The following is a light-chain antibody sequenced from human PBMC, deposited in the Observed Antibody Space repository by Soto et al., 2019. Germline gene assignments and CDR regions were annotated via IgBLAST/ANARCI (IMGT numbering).Light chain of an antibody. CDR1: QSISSW. CDR2: KAS. J-gene: IGKJ1*01. CDR3: QQYNSYSWT. Sequence: DIQMTQSPSTLSASVGDRVTITCRASQSISSWLAWYQQKPGKAPNLLIYKASSLGSGVPSRFSGSGSGTEFTLTISSLQPDDFATYYCQQYNSYSWTFGQGTKVEIK. V-gene: IGKV1-5*03.